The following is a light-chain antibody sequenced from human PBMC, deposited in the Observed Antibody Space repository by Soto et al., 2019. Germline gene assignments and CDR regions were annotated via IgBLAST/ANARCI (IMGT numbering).Light chain of an antibody. CDR3: QQYKDWPLT. J-gene: IGKJ4*01. V-gene: IGKV3-15*01. Sequence: EIVMTQSPGTLSVSPGERATLSCRTSQSINNNLAWYQQKRGQGPRLLIYGASSRATGTPARFSGSGSGTGFTLTISSLQSEDFAIYYCQQYKDWPLTFGGGTKVEIK. CDR1: QSINNN. CDR2: GAS.